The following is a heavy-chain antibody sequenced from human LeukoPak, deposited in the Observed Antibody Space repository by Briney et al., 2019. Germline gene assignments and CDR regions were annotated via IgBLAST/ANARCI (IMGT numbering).Heavy chain of an antibody. CDR1: EYVLTGYY. CDR3: AKGPSAYYFDY. CDR2: INPNSGGT. D-gene: IGHD6-25*01. J-gene: IGHJ4*02. Sequence: SVEVYCQTSEYVLTGYYIHWVRQAPGQELEWMGWINPNSGGTNYAQKFQGRVTMTRDTSISTAYMELSRLRSDDTAVYYCAKGPSAYYFDYWGQGTLVTVSS. V-gene: IGHV1-2*02.